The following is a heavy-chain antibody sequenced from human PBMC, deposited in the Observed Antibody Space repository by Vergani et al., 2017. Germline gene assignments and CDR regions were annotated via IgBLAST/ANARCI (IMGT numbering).Heavy chain of an antibody. CDR1: GSTFIEYD. CDR2: MNTKSGNS. D-gene: IGHD2-15*01. V-gene: IGHV1-8*01. CDR3: ARAPGRRCSGGSCYSSFRWFDP. J-gene: IGHJ5*02. Sequence: QVQLVQSGAEVKKPGASVKVSCWASGSTFIEYDIDWVRQAAGQGLEWMGWMNTKSGNSGFAQKFQGRVTMTRDTSISTAYMELDSLTSEDTAVYYCARAPGRRCSGGSCYSSFRWFDPWGQGTLVTVFS.